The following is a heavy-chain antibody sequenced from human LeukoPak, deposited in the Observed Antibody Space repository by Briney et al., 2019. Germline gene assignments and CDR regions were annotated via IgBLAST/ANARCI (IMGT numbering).Heavy chain of an antibody. CDR1: GFTFSSYA. CDR2: ISYDGSNK. D-gene: IGHD5-18*01. J-gene: IGHJ5*02. Sequence: GGSLRLSCAASGFTFSSYAMHWVRQAPGKGLEWVAVISYDGSNKYYADSVKGRFTISRDNSKNTLYLQMNSLRAEDTAVYYCAREKIQLWLNNWFDPWGQGTLVTVSS. V-gene: IGHV3-30*04. CDR3: AREKIQLWLNNWFDP.